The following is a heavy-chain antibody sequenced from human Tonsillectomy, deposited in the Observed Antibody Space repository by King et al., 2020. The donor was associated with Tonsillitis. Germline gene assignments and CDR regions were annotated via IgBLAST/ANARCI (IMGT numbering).Heavy chain of an antibody. D-gene: IGHD2-15*01. CDR3: AKPGGYCSGGSCPVGYFDY. Sequence: QLVQSGGGLVQPGGSLRLSCAASGFTFSSYAMSWVRQAPGKGLEWVSAISGSGCSTYYADSVEGRFTISRDNSKNTLDLQMNSLRAEDTAVYYCAKPGGYCSGGSCPVGYFDYWGQGTLVTVSS. CDR2: ISGSGCST. V-gene: IGHV3-23*04. CDR1: GFTFSSYA. J-gene: IGHJ4*02.